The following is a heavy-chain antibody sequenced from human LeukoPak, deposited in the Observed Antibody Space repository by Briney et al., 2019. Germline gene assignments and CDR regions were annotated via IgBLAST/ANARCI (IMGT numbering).Heavy chain of an antibody. CDR2: IWYDGSNK. CDR3: ASDCRGSGSYYKPSLYYYYYGMDV. D-gene: IGHD3-10*01. Sequence: GRSLRLSCAASGFTFSSYGMHWVRQAPGKGLEWVAVIWYDGSNKYYADSVKGRFTISRDNSKNTLYLQMNSLRAEDTAVYYCASDCRGSGSYYKPSLYYYYYGMDVWGQGTTVTVSS. CDR1: GFTFSSYG. V-gene: IGHV3-33*01. J-gene: IGHJ6*02.